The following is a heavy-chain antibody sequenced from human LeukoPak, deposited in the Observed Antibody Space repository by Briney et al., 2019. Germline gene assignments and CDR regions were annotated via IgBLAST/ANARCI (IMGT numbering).Heavy chain of an antibody. V-gene: IGHV1-69*04. CDR1: GYTFTSYG. D-gene: IGHD1-26*01. CDR2: IIPILGIA. Sequence: GASVKVSCKASGYTFTSYGISWVRQAPGQGLEWMGRIIPILGIANYAQKFQGRVTITADKSTSTAYMELSSLRSEDTAVYYCARDKYKWELPYWGQGTLVTVSS. CDR3: ARDKYKWELPY. J-gene: IGHJ4*02.